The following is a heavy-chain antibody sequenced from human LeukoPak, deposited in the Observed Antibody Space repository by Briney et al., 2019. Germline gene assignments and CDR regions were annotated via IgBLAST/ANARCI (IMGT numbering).Heavy chain of an antibody. J-gene: IGHJ3*02. V-gene: IGHV3-30*03. D-gene: IGHD3-10*01. CDR3: ARSFGRAAFDI. CDR2: ISYDGSNK. CDR1: GFTFSSYG. Sequence: PGGSLRLSCAASGFTFSSYGMHWVRQAPGKGLEWVAVISYDGSNKYYADSVKGRFTISRDNSKNTLYLQMNSLRAEDTAVYYCARSFGRAAFDIWGQGTMVTVSS.